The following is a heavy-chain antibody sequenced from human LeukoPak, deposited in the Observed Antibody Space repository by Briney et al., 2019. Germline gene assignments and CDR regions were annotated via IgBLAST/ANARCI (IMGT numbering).Heavy chain of an antibody. CDR1: GFTVSSNY. D-gene: IGHD1-14*01. V-gene: IGHV3-53*01. CDR2: IYSGGST. CDR3: ARDGSRRGFDY. Sequence: GGSLRLSCAASGFTVSSNYMSWVRQAPGKGLEWVSVIYSGGSTYYADSVRGRFTISRDNSKNTVYLQMDSLRAEDTAVYYCARDGSRRGFDYWGQGTLVTVSS. J-gene: IGHJ4*02.